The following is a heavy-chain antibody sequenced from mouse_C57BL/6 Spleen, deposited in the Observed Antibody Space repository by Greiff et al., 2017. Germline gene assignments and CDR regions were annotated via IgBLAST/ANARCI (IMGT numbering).Heavy chain of an antibody. J-gene: IGHJ2*01. V-gene: IGHV1-69*01. D-gene: IGHD1-1*01. Sequence: QVQLQQPGAELVMPGASVKLSCKASGYTFTSYWMHWVEQRPGQGLEWIGEIDPSDSYTNYNQKFKGKSTLTVDKSSSTAYMQLSSLTSEDSAVYYCARGPTVVATGYFDYWGQGTTLTVSS. CDR1: GYTFTSYW. CDR2: IDPSDSYT. CDR3: ARGPTVVATGYFDY.